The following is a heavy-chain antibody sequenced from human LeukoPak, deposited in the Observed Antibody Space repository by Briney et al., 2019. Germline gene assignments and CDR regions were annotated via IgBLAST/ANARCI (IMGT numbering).Heavy chain of an antibody. CDR2: ISYDGINK. V-gene: IGHV3-30-3*01. D-gene: IGHD6-25*01. CDR1: GFTFTSYA. CDR3: AKGRGAAAADGMDA. Sequence: GGSLRLSCAASGFTFTSYALHWVRRAPGKGLEWVAIISYDGINKYYADSVKGRFTISRDNSKNTLSLQMSGLRAEDTAVYYCAKGRGAAAADGMDAWGQGTTVTVPS. J-gene: IGHJ6*02.